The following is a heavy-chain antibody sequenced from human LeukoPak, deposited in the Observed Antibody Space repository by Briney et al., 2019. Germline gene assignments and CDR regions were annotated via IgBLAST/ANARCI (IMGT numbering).Heavy chain of an antibody. Sequence: ETLSLTCTVSGGSISSYYWSWIRQPPGKGLEWIGYIYYSGSTYYNPSLKSRVTISVDTSKNQFSLKLSSVTAADTAVYYCARGTSIVGATLDYWGQGTLVTVSS. CDR2: IYYSGST. CDR3: ARGTSIVGATLDY. D-gene: IGHD1-26*01. CDR1: GGSISSYY. J-gene: IGHJ4*02. V-gene: IGHV4-59*08.